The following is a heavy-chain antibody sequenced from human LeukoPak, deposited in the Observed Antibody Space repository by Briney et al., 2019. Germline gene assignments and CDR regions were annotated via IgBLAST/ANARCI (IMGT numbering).Heavy chain of an antibody. V-gene: IGHV1-8*03. D-gene: IGHD2-15*01. CDR2: MNPNSGNT. Sequence: ASVKVSCKASGYTFTSYDINWVRQATGQGLEWMGWMNPNSGNTGYAQKFQGRVTITRNTSISTAYMELSSLRSEDTAVYYCARGRMDIVVVVAAHDDAFDIWGQGTMVTVSS. CDR3: ARGRMDIVVVVAAHDDAFDI. CDR1: GYTFTSYD. J-gene: IGHJ3*02.